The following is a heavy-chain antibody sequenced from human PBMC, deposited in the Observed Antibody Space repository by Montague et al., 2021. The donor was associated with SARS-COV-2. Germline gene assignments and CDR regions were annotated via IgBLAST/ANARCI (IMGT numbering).Heavy chain of an antibody. CDR2: INNSGST. V-gene: IGHV4-4*07. CDR1: GGSFSGYY. CDR3: VRDQGRPNWNYPDD. D-gene: IGHD1-20*01. J-gene: IGHJ4*02. Sequence: SETLSLTCAVSGGSFSGYYWSWFRQSAGKGLEWIGRINNSGSTCYNPSLKSRVPMSVDTSKNQFSLKLSSVTAADTAVYYCVRDQGRPNWNYPDDWGQGTPVTVSS.